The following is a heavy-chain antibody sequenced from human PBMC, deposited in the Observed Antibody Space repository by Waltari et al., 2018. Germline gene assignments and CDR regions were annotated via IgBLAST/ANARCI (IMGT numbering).Heavy chain of an antibody. CDR1: GFTFSTSY. V-gene: IGHV3-53*01. Sequence: EVQLVESGGGLIQPGGSLSISCSASGFTFSTSYMSWVPSAPGKGMEWVSVIYSGGSTYYADSVKGRFTISRDNSKNTLYLQMNSLRAEDTAVYYCAREAVAGPVAAFDIWGQGTMVTVSS. J-gene: IGHJ3*02. CDR3: AREAVAGPVAAFDI. CDR2: IYSGGST. D-gene: IGHD6-19*01.